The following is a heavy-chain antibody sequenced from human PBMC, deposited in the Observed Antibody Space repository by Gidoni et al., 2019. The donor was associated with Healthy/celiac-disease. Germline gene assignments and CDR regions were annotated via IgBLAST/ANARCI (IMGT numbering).Heavy chain of an antibody. D-gene: IGHD6-13*01. V-gene: IGHV3-20*04. CDR2: INWNGGST. CDR1: GFTFDAYG. Sequence: EVQLVESGGGVVRPGGSLRLSCAASGFTFDAYGMSWVRQAPGKGLEWVSGINWNGGSTGYAESVKGRFTISRDNAKNSLYLQMNSLRAEDTDLYYCARTGQQLPNHDAFDIWGQGTMVTVSS. J-gene: IGHJ3*02. CDR3: ARTGQQLPNHDAFDI.